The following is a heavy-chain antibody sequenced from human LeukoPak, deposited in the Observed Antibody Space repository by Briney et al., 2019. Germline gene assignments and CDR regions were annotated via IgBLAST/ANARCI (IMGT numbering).Heavy chain of an antibody. CDR2: ISSSSSYI. CDR1: GFTFSSYS. CDR3: ARDRVVVAATLYNYYGMDV. Sequence: GGSLRLSCAASGFTFSSYSMNWVRQAPGKGLEWVSSISSSSSYIYYADSVKGRFTISRDNAKNSLYLQMNSLRAEDTAVYYCARDRVVVAATLYNYYGMDVWGQGTTVTVSS. V-gene: IGHV3-21*01. J-gene: IGHJ6*02. D-gene: IGHD2-15*01.